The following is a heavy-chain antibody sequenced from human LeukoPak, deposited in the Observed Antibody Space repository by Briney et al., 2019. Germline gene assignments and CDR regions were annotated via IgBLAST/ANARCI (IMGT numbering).Heavy chain of an antibody. D-gene: IGHD6-13*01. J-gene: IGHJ5*02. CDR2: IYYSGST. CDR1: GGSVSSGSYY. CDR3: ARAPMHSSSWHYWFDP. V-gene: IGHV4-61*01. Sequence: PSETLSLTCTVSGGSVSSGSYYWSWIRQPPGKGLEWIGYIYYSGSTNYNPSLKSRVTISVDTSKDQFSLKLSSVTAADTAVYYCARAPMHSSSWHYWFDPWGQGTLVTVSS.